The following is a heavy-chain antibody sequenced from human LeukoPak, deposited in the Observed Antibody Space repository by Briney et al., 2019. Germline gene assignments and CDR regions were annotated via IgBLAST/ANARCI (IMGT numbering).Heavy chain of an antibody. D-gene: IGHD2-2*01. Sequence: SETLSLTCTVSGGPFSNYYWTWIRQPAGKGLEWIGRIYISGTTNYNPSLKSRVTMSVDTSKNQFSLKLSSVTAADTAVYYCARDRYLAYFDSWGQGILVTVSS. J-gene: IGHJ4*02. V-gene: IGHV4-4*07. CDR3: ARDRYLAYFDS. CDR2: IYISGTT. CDR1: GGPFSNYY.